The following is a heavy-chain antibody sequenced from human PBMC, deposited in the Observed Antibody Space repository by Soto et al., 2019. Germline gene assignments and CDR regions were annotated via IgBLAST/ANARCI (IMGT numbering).Heavy chain of an antibody. CDR2: VSPEETIK. V-gene: IGHV3-30-3*01. Sequence: PGGSLRLSCAASGFTFSYYEMHWVRQAPGKGLEWVAVVSPEETIKIYSESAKGRFTVSRDNSKSTLYLQMDSLRPDDTAVYYCAKDMFRGVPDYFDERGHGTLVTVSS. CDR1: GFTFSYYE. D-gene: IGHD3-10*01. J-gene: IGHJ4*01. CDR3: AKDMFRGVPDYFDE.